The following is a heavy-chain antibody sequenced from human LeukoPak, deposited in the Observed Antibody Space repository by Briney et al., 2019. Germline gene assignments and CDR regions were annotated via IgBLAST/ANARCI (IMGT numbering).Heavy chain of an antibody. D-gene: IGHD3-3*01. CDR1: SGSVRSSGYY. Sequence: SETLSLTCTVSSGSVRSSGYYWGWIRQPPGKGLEWIGEINHSGSTNYNPSLKSRVTISVDTSKNQFSLKLSSVTAADTAVYYCASGDFWSGYWVYWGQGTLVTASS. CDR2: INHSGST. V-gene: IGHV4-39*07. CDR3: ASGDFWSGYWVY. J-gene: IGHJ4*02.